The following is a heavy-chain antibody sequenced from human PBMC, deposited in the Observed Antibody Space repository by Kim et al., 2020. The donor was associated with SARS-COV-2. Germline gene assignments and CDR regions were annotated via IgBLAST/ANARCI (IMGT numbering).Heavy chain of an antibody. CDR1: GLTVRNNH. V-gene: IGHV3-53*01. CDR2: IFRGGSI. D-gene: IGHD4-4*01. Sequence: GGSLRLSCAASGLTVRNNHMTWIRQAPGKGLEWVSVIFRGGSIYYAASVQGRFTISRDYSKNILSLQMNSLRVEDTAIYYCARDPVGEGYSFFDYWGRGTLVTVSS. J-gene: IGHJ4*02. CDR3: ARDPVGEGYSFFDY.